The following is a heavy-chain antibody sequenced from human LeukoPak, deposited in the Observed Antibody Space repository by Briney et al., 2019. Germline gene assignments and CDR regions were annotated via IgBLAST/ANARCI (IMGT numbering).Heavy chain of an antibody. V-gene: IGHV3-33*01. J-gene: IGHJ4*02. CDR1: GFTFSSYG. D-gene: IGHD1-1*01. Sequence: GGSLRLSCAASGFTFSSYGMHWVRQAPGKGLEWVATIWYDGSNKYYADSVKGRFTIPRDNSKNTLSLQMNSLRAEDTAVYYCARDRRNGDEGCDYWGQGTLVTVSS. CDR3: ARDRRNGDEGCDY. CDR2: IWYDGSNK.